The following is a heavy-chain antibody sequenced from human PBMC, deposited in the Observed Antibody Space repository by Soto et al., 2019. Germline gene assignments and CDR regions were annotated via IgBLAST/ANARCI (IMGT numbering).Heavy chain of an antibody. J-gene: IGHJ5*02. D-gene: IGHD6-13*01. CDR2: SSAYNGNT. Sequence: ALKVSCKASGYTFTSYGISWVRQAPGQGLEWMRWSSAYNGNTNYAQKLHGRVTMTTYSSTSTASLELRSLRSDDTAVYYCTRSVKEVVIAAAGTNWWYPWGQGTLITVS. CDR1: GYTFTSYG. CDR3: TRSVKEVVIAAAGTNWWYP. V-gene: IGHV1-18*04.